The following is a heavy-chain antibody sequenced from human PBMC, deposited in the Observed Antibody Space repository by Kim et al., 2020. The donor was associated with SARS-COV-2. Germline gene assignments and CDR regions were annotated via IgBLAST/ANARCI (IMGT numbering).Heavy chain of an antibody. CDR3: AKLAYDYVWGSYFY. Sequence: GGSLRLSCAASGFIFSSYAMSWVRQAPGKGLEWVSAISGSGGSTYYADSVKGRFTISRDNSKNTLYLQMNSLRAEDTAVYYCAKLAYDYVWGSYFYWGQGTLVTVSS. V-gene: IGHV3-23*01. CDR1: GFIFSSYA. CDR2: ISGSGGST. J-gene: IGHJ4*02. D-gene: IGHD3-16*01.